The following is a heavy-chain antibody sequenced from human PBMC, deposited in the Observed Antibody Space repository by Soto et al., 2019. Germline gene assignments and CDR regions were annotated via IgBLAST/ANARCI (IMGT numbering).Heavy chain of an antibody. J-gene: IGHJ4*02. CDR1: GDTFNFYT. D-gene: IGHD3-10*01. V-gene: IGHV1-69*02. CDR2: IIPMLGMS. CDR3: ATSYGSGSRPFDY. Sequence: QVQLVQSGAEVKKPGSSVKVTCKASGDTFNFYTISWVRQAPGQGLEWMGRIIPMLGMSNYAPKFQDRVTIIADKSTSTAYRQLSSLRSEDTAIYYCATSYGSGSRPFDYWGQGTLVTVSS.